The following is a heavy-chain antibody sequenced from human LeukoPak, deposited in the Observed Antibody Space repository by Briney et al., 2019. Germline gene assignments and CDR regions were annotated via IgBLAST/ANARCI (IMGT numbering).Heavy chain of an antibody. CDR1: GGSFSGYY. V-gene: IGHV4-34*01. CDR2: IYYSGST. D-gene: IGHD3-22*01. J-gene: IGHJ4*02. Sequence: SETLSLTCAAYGGSFSGYYWSWIRQPPGKGLEWIGSIYYSGSTYYNPSLKSRVTISVDTSKNQFSLKLSSVTAADTAVYYCARTTYYYDSSGYYTGSHYFDYWGQGTLVTVSS. CDR3: ARTTYYYDSSGYYTGSHYFDY.